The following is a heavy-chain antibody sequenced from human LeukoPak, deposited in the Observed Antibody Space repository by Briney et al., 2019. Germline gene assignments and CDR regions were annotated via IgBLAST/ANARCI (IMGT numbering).Heavy chain of an antibody. D-gene: IGHD3-10*01. V-gene: IGHV4-39*07. CDR2: IYYSGST. CDR1: GVSISSSGYY. Sequence: SETLSLTCTVSGVSISSSGYYWGWIRQPPGKGLEWIGSIYYSGSTYYNPSLKSRVTISVDTSKNRFSLKLSSVTAADTAVYYCARQSVGVRGVPKWGQGTLVTVSS. J-gene: IGHJ4*02. CDR3: ARQSVGVRGVPK.